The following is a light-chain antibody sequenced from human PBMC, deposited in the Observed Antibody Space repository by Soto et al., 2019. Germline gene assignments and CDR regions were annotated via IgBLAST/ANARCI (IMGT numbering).Light chain of an antibody. Sequence: QSVLTQPASVSGSPGQSITISCTGTSSDVGSYNRVSWYQQHPGKAPRLLIYEVTERPSGVSGRFSASKSGNTASLTISGLQAEDEANYFCCSYAGANTVIFGGGTKLTVL. CDR2: EVT. CDR3: CSYAGANTVI. J-gene: IGLJ2*01. V-gene: IGLV2-23*02. CDR1: SSDVGSYNR.